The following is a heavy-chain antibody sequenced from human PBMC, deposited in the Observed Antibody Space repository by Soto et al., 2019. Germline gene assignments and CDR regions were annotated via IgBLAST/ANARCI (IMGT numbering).Heavy chain of an antibody. J-gene: IGHJ4*02. CDR1: GFSLTTSGVG. CDR2: IYWDDDK. V-gene: IGHV2-5*02. D-gene: IGHD3-3*01. CDR3: AHRVLRTVFGLVTTTAIYFDF. Sequence: QITLNESGPTVVRPTETLTLTCSFSGFSLTTSGVGVGWIRQSPGKAPERLALIYWDDDKRYSASLKSRLTITKDTSNNQVVLTVSDLDPTDTATYYCAHRVLRTVFGLVTTTAIYFDFWGQGTPVAVSS.